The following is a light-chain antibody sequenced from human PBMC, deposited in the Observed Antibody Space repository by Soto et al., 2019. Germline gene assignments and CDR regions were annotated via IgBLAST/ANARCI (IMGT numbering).Light chain of an antibody. Sequence: DIQMTQSPSTLSASVGDRVTITCRASQSISSWLAWYQQKPGKAPKLLIYDASSLESGVPSRFSGSGSGTEFTLTISSLQPDDFATYYCQQYNSSRGFGQGTKVDI. V-gene: IGKV1-5*01. CDR3: QQYNSSRG. CDR1: QSISSW. CDR2: DAS. J-gene: IGKJ1*01.